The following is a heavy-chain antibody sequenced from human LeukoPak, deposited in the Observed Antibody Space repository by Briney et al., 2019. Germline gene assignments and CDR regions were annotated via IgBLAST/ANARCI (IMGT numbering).Heavy chain of an antibody. D-gene: IGHD6-6*01. CDR2: ISSSSSYI. CDR3: ARDTRSGTAARAFDY. J-gene: IGHJ4*02. Sequence: KPGGSLRLSCAASGFTFSSYSMNWVRQAPGKGLEWVSSISSSSSYIYYADSVKGRLTISRDNAKNSLYLQMNSLRAEDTAVYYCARDTRSGTAARAFDYWGQGTLVTVSS. CDR1: GFTFSSYS. V-gene: IGHV3-21*01.